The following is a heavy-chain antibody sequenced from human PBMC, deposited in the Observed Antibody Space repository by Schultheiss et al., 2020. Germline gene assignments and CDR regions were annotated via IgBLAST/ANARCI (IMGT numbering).Heavy chain of an antibody. CDR3: ARDPFAVAGTLY. D-gene: IGHD6-19*01. J-gene: IGHJ4*02. CDR1: GASISSGGKS. Sequence: SETLSLTCAVSGASISSGGKSWSWIRQPPGKGLEWIGYIYYSGSTNYNPSLKSRVTISVDTSKNQFSLKLSSVTAADTAVYYCARDPFAVAGTLYWGQGTLVTVSS. CDR2: IYYSGST. V-gene: IGHV4-61*08.